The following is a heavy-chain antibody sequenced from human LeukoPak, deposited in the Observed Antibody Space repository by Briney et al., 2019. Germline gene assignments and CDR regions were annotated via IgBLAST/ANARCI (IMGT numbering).Heavy chain of an antibody. V-gene: IGHV1-46*01. D-gene: IGHD5-24*01. CDR3: AREGAVMATKASPADY. CDR2: VNPSDGST. CDR1: GYTFSSYY. Sequence: ASVKVSCKASGYTFSSYYIHWVRQAPGQGLEWMGIVNPSDGSTDYAQKFQGRVTMTRDTSTSTVYMELSSLRSEDTAVYYCAREGAVMATKASPADYWGQGTLVTVSS. J-gene: IGHJ4*02.